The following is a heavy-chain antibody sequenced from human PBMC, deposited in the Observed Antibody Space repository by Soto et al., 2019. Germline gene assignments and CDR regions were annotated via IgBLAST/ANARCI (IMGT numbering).Heavy chain of an antibody. CDR1: GVTFSSYA. V-gene: IGHV3-23*01. CDR2: ASKSGLDT. Sequence: PGGSLRLSCVATGVTFSSYAMSWVRQAQGKGLEWVSAASKSGLDTYYADFVKGRFTISRDNSKNTLYLQMNSLRAEDTAVYYSAKNPGYYYDSTGYHFDYWGQGTLVTVSS. D-gene: IGHD3-22*01. CDR3: AKNPGYYYDSTGYHFDY. J-gene: IGHJ4*02.